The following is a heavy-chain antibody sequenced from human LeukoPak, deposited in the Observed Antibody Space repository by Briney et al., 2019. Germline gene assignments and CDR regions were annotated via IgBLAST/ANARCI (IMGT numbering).Heavy chain of an antibody. CDR3: ARDRDANWFDP. J-gene: IGHJ5*02. V-gene: IGHV3-53*01. CDR1: GFTVSSNY. D-gene: IGHD3-10*01. CDR2: IYIGGST. Sequence: GGSLRLSCAASGFTVSSNYMNWVRQAPGKGLEWVSVIYIGGSTYYADSVKGRFTISRDNSKNTLYLQMNSLRAEDTAVYYCARDRDANWFDPWGQGTLVTVSS.